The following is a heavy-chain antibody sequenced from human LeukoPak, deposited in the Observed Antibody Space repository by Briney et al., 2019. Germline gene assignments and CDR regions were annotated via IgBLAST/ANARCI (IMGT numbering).Heavy chain of an antibody. CDR3: ARVLGYDSSGYIAY. CDR1: GYTFTSYG. D-gene: IGHD3-22*01. V-gene: IGHV1-18*01. J-gene: IGHJ4*02. Sequence: ASVKVSCKASGYTFTSYGISWVRQAPGQGLEWMGWISAYNGNTNYAQKLQGRVTMTTDISTSTAYMELRSLRSDDTAVYYCARVLGYDSSGYIAYWGQGTLVTVSS. CDR2: ISAYNGNT.